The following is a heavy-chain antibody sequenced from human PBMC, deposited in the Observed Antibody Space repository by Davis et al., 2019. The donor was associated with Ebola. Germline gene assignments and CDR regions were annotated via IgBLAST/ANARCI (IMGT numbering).Heavy chain of an antibody. Sequence: AASVKVSCKASGGTFSSYAISWVRQAPGHGLEWMGGIIPIFGTANYAQKFQGRVTITRDTSASTAYMELSSLRSEDTAVYYCARSIAVAGTFDDWGQGTLVTVSS. J-gene: IGHJ4*02. CDR2: IIPIFGTA. CDR1: GGTFSSYA. V-gene: IGHV1-69*05. D-gene: IGHD6-19*01. CDR3: ARSIAVAGTFDD.